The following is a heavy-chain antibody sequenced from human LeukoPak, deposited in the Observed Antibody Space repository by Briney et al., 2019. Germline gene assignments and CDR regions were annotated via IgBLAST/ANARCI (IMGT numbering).Heavy chain of an antibody. D-gene: IGHD3-10*01. Sequence: GGSLRLSCAASGFTFSSYAMSWVRQAPGKGLEWVSAISGSGGSTYYADSVKGRFTISRDNSKNTPYLQMNSLRAEDTAVYYCAKLSYGSGSLRWFDPWGQGTLVTVSS. CDR1: GFTFSSYA. J-gene: IGHJ5*02. V-gene: IGHV3-23*01. CDR2: ISGSGGST. CDR3: AKLSYGSGSLRWFDP.